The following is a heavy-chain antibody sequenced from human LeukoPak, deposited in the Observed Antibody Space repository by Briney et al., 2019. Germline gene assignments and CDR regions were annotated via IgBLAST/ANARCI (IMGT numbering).Heavy chain of an antibody. J-gene: IGHJ4*02. D-gene: IGHD1-26*01. CDR1: GYTFTSYG. V-gene: IGHV1-18*01. CDR2: ISAYSGNT. Sequence: ASVKVSCKASGYTFTSYGISWVRQAPGQGLEWMGWISAYSGNTNYAQKLQGRVTMTTDTSTSTAYMELRSLRSDDSAVYYCARVPTYSGSYDAYFDYWGQGTLVTVSS. CDR3: ARVPTYSGSYDAYFDY.